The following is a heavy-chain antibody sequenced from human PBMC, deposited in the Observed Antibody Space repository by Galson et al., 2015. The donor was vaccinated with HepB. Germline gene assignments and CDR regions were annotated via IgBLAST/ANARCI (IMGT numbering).Heavy chain of an antibody. CDR3: GRGAVEVPVDY. J-gene: IGHJ4*02. D-gene: IGHD1-1*01. Sequence: CAISGDSVSSSNAAWIWIRQSPSRGLEWLGRTYYRSKWYHDYALSVKSRVTINPDTSRNQFSLQLNSVTPEDTAVYYCGRGAVEVPVDYWGQGTLVTVSS. CDR2: TYYRSKWYH. V-gene: IGHV6-1*01. CDR1: GDSVSSSNAA.